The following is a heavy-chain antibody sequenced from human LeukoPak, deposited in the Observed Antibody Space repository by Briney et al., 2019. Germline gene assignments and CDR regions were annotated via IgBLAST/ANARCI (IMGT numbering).Heavy chain of an antibody. V-gene: IGHV3-21*01. Sequence: PGGSLRPSCAASGFTFSSYSMNWVRQAPGKGLEWVSSISSSSSYIYYADSVKGRFTISRDNAKNSLYLQMNSLRAEDTAVYYCARDLGIAAAGPYYYGMDVWGKGTTVTVSS. CDR1: GFTFSSYS. CDR3: ARDLGIAAAGPYYYGMDV. J-gene: IGHJ6*04. CDR2: ISSSSSYI. D-gene: IGHD6-13*01.